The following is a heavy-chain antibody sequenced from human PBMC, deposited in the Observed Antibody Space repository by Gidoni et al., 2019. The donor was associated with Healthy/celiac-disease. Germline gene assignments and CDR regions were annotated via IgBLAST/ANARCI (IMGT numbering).Heavy chain of an antibody. V-gene: IGHV3-21*01. CDR2: ISSSSSYI. Sequence: EVQLVESGGGLVKPGGSLRLSCAASGFTFSSYSMNWVRQAPGKGLEWVSSISSSSSYIYYADSVKGRFTISRDNAKNSLYLQMNSLRAEDTAVYYCARGLGGYYYGSGRQVSGPFDYWGQGTLVTVSS. CDR1: GFTFSSYS. CDR3: ARGLGGYYYGSGRQVSGPFDY. D-gene: IGHD3-10*01. J-gene: IGHJ4*02.